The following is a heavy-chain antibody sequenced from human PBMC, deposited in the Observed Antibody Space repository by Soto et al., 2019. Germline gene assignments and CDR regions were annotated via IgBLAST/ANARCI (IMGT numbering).Heavy chain of an antibody. Sequence: QVQLVQSGAEVKKPGSSVKVSCKASGGTFSSYAISWVRQAPGQGLEWMGGFIPIFGTANYAQKFQGRVTITADESTSTADMELSILRSEDTAVYYCSRDLIVGATGYYGMDVCGQGTTVTVSS. V-gene: IGHV1-69*01. J-gene: IGHJ6*02. CDR3: SRDLIVGATGYYGMDV. CDR1: GGTFSSYA. CDR2: FIPIFGTA. D-gene: IGHD1-26*01.